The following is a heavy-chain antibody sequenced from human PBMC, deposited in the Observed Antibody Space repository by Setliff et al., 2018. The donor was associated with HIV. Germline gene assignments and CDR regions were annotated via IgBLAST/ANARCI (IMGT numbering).Heavy chain of an antibody. CDR1: GFTLSDHW. V-gene: IGHV3-33*08. J-gene: IGHJ4*02. CDR3: ARDPGITAKPFYFDC. CDR2: IWFDGSNK. Sequence: GGSLRLSCAASGFTLSDHWMHWVRQVPGKGLEWVALIWFDGSNKFYADSVKGRFTISRDNSKKTLYLQMNGLRAEDTAVYYCARDPGITAKPFYFDCWGQGTLVTVSS. D-gene: IGHD1-20*01.